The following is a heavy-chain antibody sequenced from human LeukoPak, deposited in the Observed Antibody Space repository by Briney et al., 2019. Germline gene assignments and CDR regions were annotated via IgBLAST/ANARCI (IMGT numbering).Heavy chain of an antibody. J-gene: IGHJ6*02. CDR1: GFXFSSSG. CDR2: MVVDSGDT. D-gene: IGHD3-3*01. Sequence: SVKVSCKASGFXFSSSGMQWVRQARGQRLEWIGWMVVDSGDTNYAQKFQERVTISRDMSTSTAYMELSSLRFDDTAVYYCAAEGKIRFLDVWGQGTTVTVSS. V-gene: IGHV1-58*02. CDR3: AAEGKIRFLDV.